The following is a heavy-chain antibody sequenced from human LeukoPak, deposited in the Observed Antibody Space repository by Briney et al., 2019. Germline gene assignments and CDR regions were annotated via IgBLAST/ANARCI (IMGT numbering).Heavy chain of an antibody. CDR2: VYTSGST. CDR3: AHVWFGELLSDY. J-gene: IGHJ4*02. D-gene: IGHD3-10*01. V-gene: IGHV4-4*09. Sequence: SETLSLTCTVSGGSISGGYWSWLRQPPGRGLEWIGYVYTSGSTNYNPSLKSRVTISVDTSKSQFALKLSSVTAADTAVYYCAHVWFGELLSDYWGQGTLVTVSS. CDR1: GGSISGGY.